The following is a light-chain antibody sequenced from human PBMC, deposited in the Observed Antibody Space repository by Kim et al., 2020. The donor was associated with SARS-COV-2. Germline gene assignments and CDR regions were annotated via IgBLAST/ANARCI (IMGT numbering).Light chain of an antibody. Sequence: QSVPISSPGPGRAIGIYNRVSWSQQPPGTAPKLIIYEFNNRPSGVPDRFSGSKSGNTASLTLSGLQAEDEADYYCSSFTTSKTLLFGGGTQLTVL. CDR3: SSFTTSKTLL. CDR2: EFN. CDR1: GRAIGIYNR. V-gene: IGLV2-18*02. J-gene: IGLJ2*01.